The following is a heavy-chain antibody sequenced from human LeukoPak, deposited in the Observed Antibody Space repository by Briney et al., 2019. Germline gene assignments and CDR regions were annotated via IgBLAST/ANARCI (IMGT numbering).Heavy chain of an antibody. J-gene: IGHJ3*02. CDR2: ISGSGETI. Sequence: GGSLRLSCAASGFTFSSYEMNWVRQAPGKGLEWVSYISGSGETIYYADSVKGRFTCSRDNAKNSLYLQMTSLRAEDTAVYYCARDRPQLWFGELSDAFDIWGQGTMVTVSS. CDR1: GFTFSSYE. D-gene: IGHD3-10*01. V-gene: IGHV3-48*03. CDR3: ARDRPQLWFGELSDAFDI.